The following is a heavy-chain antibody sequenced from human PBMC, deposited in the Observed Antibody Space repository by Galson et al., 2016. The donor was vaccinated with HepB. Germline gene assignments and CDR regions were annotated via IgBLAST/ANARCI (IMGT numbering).Heavy chain of an antibody. CDR3: ARDEGFYNGMDV. CDR2: IHDSGNT. V-gene: IGHV4-61*08. J-gene: IGHJ6*02. D-gene: IGHD2-2*02. Sequence: LSLTCTVSSGSFSSGAYYWSWVRQSPGKGLEWIGYIHDSGNTNYNPSIKSRVTISRDTSKNQFFLELTSVTAADTAVYYCARDEGFYNGMDVWGQGTTVTVAS. CDR1: SGSFSSGAYY.